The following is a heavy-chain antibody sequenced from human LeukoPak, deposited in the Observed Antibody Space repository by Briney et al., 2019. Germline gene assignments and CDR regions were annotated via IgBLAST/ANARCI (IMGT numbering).Heavy chain of an antibody. J-gene: IGHJ4*02. D-gene: IGHD5-18*01. CDR3: ARENGYSYGPPSFDY. CDR2: ISYDGSNK. Sequence: PGGSLRLSCAASGFTFSSYAMHWVRQAPGKGLEWVGVISYDGSNKYYADSVKGRFTISRDNSKNTLYLQMNSLRAEDTAVYYCARENGYSYGPPSFDYWGQGTLVTVSS. CDR1: GFTFSSYA. V-gene: IGHV3-30-3*01.